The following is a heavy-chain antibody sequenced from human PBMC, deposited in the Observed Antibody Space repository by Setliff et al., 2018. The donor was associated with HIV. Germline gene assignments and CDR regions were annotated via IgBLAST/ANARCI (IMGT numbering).Heavy chain of an antibody. CDR3: ARKLRPGHGVDV. Sequence: SETLSLTCAVYGGSFSGHYWTWIRQAPGKGLEWIGEINHSGSTNYNPSLESRVTISVDTSKNQFSLKVRSVTAEDTAIYYCARKLRPGHGVDVWGQGTTVTVSS. CDR1: GGSFSGHY. J-gene: IGHJ6*02. V-gene: IGHV4-34*01. D-gene: IGHD3-10*01. CDR2: INHSGST.